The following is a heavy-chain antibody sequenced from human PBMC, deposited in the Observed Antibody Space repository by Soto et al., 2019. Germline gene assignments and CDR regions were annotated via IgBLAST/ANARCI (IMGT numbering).Heavy chain of an antibody. V-gene: IGHV3-30*18. CDR1: GFTFSSYG. CDR3: AKDPRYCSSTSCYAIPKGEDPAWYYFDY. CDR2: ISYDGSNK. D-gene: IGHD2-2*01. Sequence: QVQLVESGGGVVQPGRSLRLSCAASGFTFSSYGMHWVRQAPGKGLEWVAVISYDGSNKYYADSVKGRFTISRDNSKNTLYLQMNSLRAEDTAVYYCAKDPRYCSSTSCYAIPKGEDPAWYYFDYWGQGTLVTVSS. J-gene: IGHJ4*02.